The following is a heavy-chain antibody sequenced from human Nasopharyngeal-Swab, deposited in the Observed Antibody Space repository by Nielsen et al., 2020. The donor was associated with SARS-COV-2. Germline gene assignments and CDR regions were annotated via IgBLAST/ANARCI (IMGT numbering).Heavy chain of an antibody. D-gene: IGHD4-17*01. Sequence: GESLKISCAASGFSFSDFYMSWIRQAPGKGLEWVSYIHTSGTYTDYADSVKGRFTISRDNAKSSVYLQMSSLRDEDTAVYYCTRGDGALTYFDYWGQGTLVSVSS. J-gene: IGHJ4*02. CDR3: TRGDGALTYFDY. V-gene: IGHV3-11*06. CDR2: IHTSGTYT. CDR1: GFSFSDFY.